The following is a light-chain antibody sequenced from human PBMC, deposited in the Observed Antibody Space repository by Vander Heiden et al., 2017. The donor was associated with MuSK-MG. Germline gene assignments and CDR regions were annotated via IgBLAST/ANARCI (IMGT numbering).Light chain of an antibody. J-gene: IGLJ3*02. CDR3: QSYDSSNWV. V-gene: IGLV6-57*01. CDR2: EDN. CDR1: SGSIASNY. Sequence: NFMLTQPHSVSVSPGKTVTISCTRSSGSIASNYVQWYQQRPGSSPTTVIYEDNQRPSGVPDRFSGSIDSSSNSASLTISGLKTEDEADYYCQSYDSSNWVFGGGTKLTVL.